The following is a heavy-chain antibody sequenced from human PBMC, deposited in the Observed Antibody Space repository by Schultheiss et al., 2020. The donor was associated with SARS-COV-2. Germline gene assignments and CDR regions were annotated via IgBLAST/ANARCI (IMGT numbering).Heavy chain of an antibody. J-gene: IGHJ4*02. CDR1: GFTFSNSD. CDR3: TRERALDY. Sequence: GESLKISCAASGFTFSNSDMNWVHQAPGKGLEWVAVISYDGSNKYYADSVKGRFTISRDNSKNTLYLQMNSLRAEYTAVYYCTRERALDYWGQGTLVTVSS. V-gene: IGHV3-30-3*01. CDR2: ISYDGSNK.